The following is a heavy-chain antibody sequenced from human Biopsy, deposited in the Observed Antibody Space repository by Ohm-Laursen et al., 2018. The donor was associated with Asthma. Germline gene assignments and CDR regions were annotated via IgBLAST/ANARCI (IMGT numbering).Heavy chain of an antibody. CDR3: ARTTYGHDGFDP. J-gene: IGHJ5*02. CDR1: GDSITSGGCC. V-gene: IGHV4-31*03. CDR2: IHHSGTS. D-gene: IGHD4-17*01. Sequence: TLSLTCTVSGDSITSGGCCWNWIRQHPGKGLEWIGYIHHSGTSYFNPSPKSRVSISLDTSKNQFSLSLTSVTAADTAVYYCARTTYGHDGFDPWGQGTLVTVSS.